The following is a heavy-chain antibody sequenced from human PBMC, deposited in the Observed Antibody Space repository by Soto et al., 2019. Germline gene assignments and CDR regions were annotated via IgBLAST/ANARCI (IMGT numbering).Heavy chain of an antibody. J-gene: IGHJ4*02. CDR2: IYYSGST. D-gene: IGHD2-2*01. CDR3: ARVLGIRQLRFDY. CDR1: GGSISSGGYY. Sequence: ASETLSLTCTVSGGSISSGGYYWSWIRQHPGKGLEWIGYIYYSGSTYYNPSLKSRVTISVDTSKNQFSLKLSSVTAADTAVYYCARVLGIRQLRFDYWGQGTLVTVSS. V-gene: IGHV4-31*03.